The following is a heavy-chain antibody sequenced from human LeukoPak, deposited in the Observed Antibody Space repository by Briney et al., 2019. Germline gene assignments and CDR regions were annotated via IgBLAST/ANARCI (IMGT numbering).Heavy chain of an antibody. CDR3: ARGAGTIFGEYYYFMDV. V-gene: IGHV3-21*01. D-gene: IGHD3-3*01. CDR1: GVTFSDSA. J-gene: IGHJ6*03. Sequence: GGSLRLSCAASGVTFSDSAMTWVRQVPVKGLEWVSSISSSGSYIYYADSVKGRFTISRDNAKSSLYLEMNSLSADDTAVYHCARGAGTIFGEYYYFMDVWGKGTAVTVSS. CDR2: ISSSGSYI.